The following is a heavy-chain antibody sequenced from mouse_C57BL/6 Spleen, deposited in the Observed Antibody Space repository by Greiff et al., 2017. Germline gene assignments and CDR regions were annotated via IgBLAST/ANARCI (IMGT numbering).Heavy chain of an antibody. CDR3: SADYYSNFYLAY. J-gene: IGHJ3*01. D-gene: IGHD2-5*01. Sequence: EVQLQQSGAELVRPGASVKLSCTASGFNIKDDYMHWVKQRPEQGLEWIGWIDPENGDTEYASKFQGKATITADTSSNTAYLQLSRLTSEDTAVYYCSADYYSNFYLAYWGKAALVTVSA. CDR2: IDPENGDT. CDR1: GFNIKDDY. V-gene: IGHV14-4*01.